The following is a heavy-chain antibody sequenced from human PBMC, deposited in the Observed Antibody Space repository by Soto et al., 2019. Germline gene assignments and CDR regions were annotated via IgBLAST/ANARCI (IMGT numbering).Heavy chain of an antibody. CDR2: IWYDGSNK. Sequence: GGSLRLSCAASGFTFSSYGMHWVRQAPGKGLEWVAVIWYDGSNKYYAGSVKGRFTISRDNSKNTLYLQMNSLRAEDTAVYYCARDETYGSGSYFFSWGQGTLVTVSS. J-gene: IGHJ5*02. V-gene: IGHV3-33*01. CDR1: GFTFSSYG. CDR3: ARDETYGSGSYFFS. D-gene: IGHD3-10*01.